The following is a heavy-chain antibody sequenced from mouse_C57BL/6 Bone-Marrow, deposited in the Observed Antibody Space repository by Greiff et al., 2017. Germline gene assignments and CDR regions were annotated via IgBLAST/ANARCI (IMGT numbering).Heavy chain of an antibody. CDR2: MYPRSGNT. CDR3: ARHIYYYGSSWYFDV. J-gene: IGHJ1*03. D-gene: IGHD1-1*01. V-gene: IGHV1-81*01. Sequence: VMLVESGAELARPGASVKLSCKASGYTFTSYGISWVKQRPGQGLEWIGEMYPRSGNTYYNEKFKGKATLTADKSSRTAYMELRSLTSEDSAVYFCARHIYYYGSSWYFDVWGTGTTVTVSS. CDR1: GYTFTSYG.